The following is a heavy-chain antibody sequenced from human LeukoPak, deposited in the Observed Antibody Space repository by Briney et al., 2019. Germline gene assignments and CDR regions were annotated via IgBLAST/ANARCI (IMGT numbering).Heavy chain of an antibody. V-gene: IGHV4-59*01. D-gene: IGHD6-19*01. CDR3: ARARLEVGGWYALYDL. Sequence: PSETLSLTCTVSGDSISSYYWSWIRQPPGKGLEWIGYIYYSGSTNYNPSLKSRVTISVDTSKNQFSLKLSSVTAADTAVYYCARARLEVGGWYALYDLWGRGTLVTVSS. J-gene: IGHJ2*01. CDR2: IYYSGST. CDR1: GDSISSYY.